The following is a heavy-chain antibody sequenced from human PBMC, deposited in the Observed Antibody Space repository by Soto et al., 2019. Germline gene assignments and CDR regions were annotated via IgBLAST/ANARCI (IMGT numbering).Heavy chain of an antibody. CDR3: ARGVWMTRGRINYYFYYLDV. CDR1: GDTFSSYS. J-gene: IGHJ6*03. Sequence: QVQLVQSGAEVKKPGSSMKVSCEASGDTFSSYSFNWVRQAPGQGPEWMGRIIPILNITNYAQNFQGRVTITADKYTSTVYMELSSLRSDDSAIYYCARGVWMTRGRINYYFYYLDVWGKGTTVTVSS. D-gene: IGHD5-12*01. V-gene: IGHV1-69*02. CDR2: IIPILNIT.